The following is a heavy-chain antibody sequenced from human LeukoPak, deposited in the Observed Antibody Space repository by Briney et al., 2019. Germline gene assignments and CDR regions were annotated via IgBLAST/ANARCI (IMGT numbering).Heavy chain of an antibody. J-gene: IGHJ5*02. Sequence: PGGSLRLSCAASGFTFSDYYMSWIRQAPGKGLEWVSYISSSGSTIYYADSVKGRFTISRDNAKSSLYLQMNSLRAEDTAVYYCARDGRQQLALNWFDPWGEGTLVTVSS. CDR2: ISSSGSTI. D-gene: IGHD6-13*01. CDR3: ARDGRQQLALNWFDP. V-gene: IGHV3-11*01. CDR1: GFTFSDYY.